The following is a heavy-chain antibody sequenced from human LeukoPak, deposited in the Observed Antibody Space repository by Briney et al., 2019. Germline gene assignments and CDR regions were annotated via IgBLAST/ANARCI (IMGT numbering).Heavy chain of an antibody. D-gene: IGHD3-16*01. Sequence: GGSLRLSCAASGFTFSNYWMSWVRQAPGKGLEWVANIKQDGSEKYYVDSVKGRFTISRDNAKNSLYLQMNSLRAEDTAVYSCAKEITAPTSTGTFDIWGQGTMVTVSS. CDR3: AKEITAPTSTGTFDI. CDR1: GFTFSNYW. J-gene: IGHJ3*02. CDR2: IKQDGSEK. V-gene: IGHV3-7*01.